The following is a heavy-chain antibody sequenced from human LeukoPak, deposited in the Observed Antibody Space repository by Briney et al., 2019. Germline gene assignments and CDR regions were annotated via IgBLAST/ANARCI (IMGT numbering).Heavy chain of an antibody. Sequence: SETLSLTCAVSGGSVSSSTYYWGWIRQPPGKGLEWIGNIYYTGSSYYNPSLKSRVTMPVDTSKNQFSLKMNSVTAADTAVYYCARLSKGRYFDYIFDFWGQGTLLTVSS. CDR3: ARLSKGRYFDYIFDF. J-gene: IGHJ4*02. D-gene: IGHD3-9*01. CDR2: IYYTGSS. CDR1: GGSVSSSTYY. V-gene: IGHV4-39*01.